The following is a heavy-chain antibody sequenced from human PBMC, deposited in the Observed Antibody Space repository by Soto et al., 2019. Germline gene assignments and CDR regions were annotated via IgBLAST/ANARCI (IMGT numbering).Heavy chain of an antibody. CDR3: AKEMYPRTVLDSSSPWGDY. Sequence: HPGGSLRLSCGVSGFTFSDYGMHWVRQAPGKGLEWVAVMSYAGSYKYYADSVKGRFTISRDLSGNTLFLQMNSLRLEDTAVYFCAKEMYPRTVLDSSSPWGDYWGQGTLVTVSS. CDR1: GFTFSDYG. D-gene: IGHD6-6*01. V-gene: IGHV3-30*18. CDR2: MSYAGSYK. J-gene: IGHJ4*02.